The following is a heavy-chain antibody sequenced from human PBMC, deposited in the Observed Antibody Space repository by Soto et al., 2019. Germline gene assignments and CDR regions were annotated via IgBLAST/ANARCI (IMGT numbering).Heavy chain of an antibody. V-gene: IGHV3-23*01. CDR3: AKDRVGATFFSHYYYYGMDV. D-gene: IGHD1-26*01. Sequence: GGSLRLSCAASGFTFSSYAMSWVRQAPGKGLEWVSAISGSGGSTYYADSVKGRFTISRDNSKNTLYLQMNSLRAEDTAVYYCAKDRVGATFFSHYYYYGMDVWGQGTTVTVSS. CDR1: GFTFSSYA. J-gene: IGHJ6*02. CDR2: ISGSGGST.